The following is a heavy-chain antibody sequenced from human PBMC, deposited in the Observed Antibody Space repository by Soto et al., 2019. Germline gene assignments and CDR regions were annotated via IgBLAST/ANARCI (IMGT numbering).Heavy chain of an antibody. CDR3: GRGLTDSYPGSRIFYF. V-gene: IGHV3-23*01. Sequence: EVQLLESGGDLKQPGGSLRLSCAASGLTFGSRAMSWVRQAPGEGLQWVSTITDAGGGAKYADSVRGRFVISRDNSKQTLYLQMTSLTNEDSAMYFYGRGLTDSYPGSRIFYFWGRGSLVTVCS. CDR1: GLTFGSRA. J-gene: IGHJ4*02. D-gene: IGHD2-21*01. CDR2: ITDAGGGA.